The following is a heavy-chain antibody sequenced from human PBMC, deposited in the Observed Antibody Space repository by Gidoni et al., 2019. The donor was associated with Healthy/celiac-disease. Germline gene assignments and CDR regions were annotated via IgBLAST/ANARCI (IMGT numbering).Heavy chain of an antibody. CDR2: INPNSGGT. D-gene: IGHD2-2*01. CDR3: ARDGYCSSTSCYSGFGY. CDR1: GYTVTGYY. J-gene: IGHJ4*02. Sequence: QVQLVQSGAAVKKPGASVKVSCKASGYTVTGYYMHWVRRAHGQGLEWMGWINPNSGGTNYAQKFQGRVTMTRDTSISTAYMELSRLRSDDTAVYYCARDGYCSSTSCYSGFGYWGQGTLVTVSS. V-gene: IGHV1-2*02.